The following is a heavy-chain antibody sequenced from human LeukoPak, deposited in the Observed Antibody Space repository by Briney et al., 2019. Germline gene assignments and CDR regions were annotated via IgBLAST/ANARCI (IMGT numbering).Heavy chain of an antibody. CDR1: GGSISSSSYY. V-gene: IGHV4-39*07. Sequence: SETLSLTCTVYGGSISSSSYYWGWIRQPPGKGLEWIGSIYYSGSTYYNPSLKSRVTISVDTSKNQFSLKVSSVTAADTGVYYCARVVQWLVLACDIWGQGTMVTVSS. J-gene: IGHJ3*02. CDR3: ARVVQWLVLACDI. D-gene: IGHD6-19*01. CDR2: IYYSGST.